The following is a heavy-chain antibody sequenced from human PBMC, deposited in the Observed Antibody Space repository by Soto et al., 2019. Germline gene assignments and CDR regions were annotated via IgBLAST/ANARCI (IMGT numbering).Heavy chain of an antibody. CDR2: IGGSGGST. CDR3: VKSSYYYDSSGPSRKNVLFDY. Sequence: QPGGSLRLSSAASGFTFSSYAMSWVRQAPGKGLECVSAIGGSGGSTYYADSVKGRFTISRDNSKNTLYLQMNSLRAEDTAVYYCVKSSYYYDSSGPSRKNVLFDYWGQGTLVTVSS. CDR1: GFTFSSYA. V-gene: IGHV3-23*01. J-gene: IGHJ4*02. D-gene: IGHD3-22*01.